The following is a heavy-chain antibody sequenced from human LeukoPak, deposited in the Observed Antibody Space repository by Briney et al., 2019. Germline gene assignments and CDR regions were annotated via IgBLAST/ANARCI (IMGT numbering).Heavy chain of an antibody. CDR1: GYTFTSYA. Sequence: ASVKVSCKASGYTFTSYAISWVRQAPGQGLEWMGGIIPIFGTANYAQKFQGRVTITADESTSTAYMELSSLRSEDTAVYYCARGPHYDFWSGPYYFDYWGQGTLVTVSS. V-gene: IGHV1-69*13. CDR2: IIPIFGTA. D-gene: IGHD3-3*01. J-gene: IGHJ4*02. CDR3: ARGPHYDFWSGPYYFDY.